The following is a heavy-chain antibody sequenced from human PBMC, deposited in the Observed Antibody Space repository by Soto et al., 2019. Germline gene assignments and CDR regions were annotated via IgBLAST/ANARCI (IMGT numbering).Heavy chain of an antibody. CDR1: GGSISSGGYY. CDR3: ARVGYCSGGSCYGYYYYYGMDV. J-gene: IGHJ6*02. Sequence: VHLQESGPGLVKPSQTLSLSCTVSGGSISSGGYYWSWIRQHPGRGLEWIGYIYYSGSIYYNPSLERRVTISVDTSKNQFSLDLSSVTAADTAVYYCARVGYCSGGSCYGYYYYYGMDVWGQGTTVTVSS. D-gene: IGHD2-15*01. CDR2: IYYSGSI. V-gene: IGHV4-31*03.